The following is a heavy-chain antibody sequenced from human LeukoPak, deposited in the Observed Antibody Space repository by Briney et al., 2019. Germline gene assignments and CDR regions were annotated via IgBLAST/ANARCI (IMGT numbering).Heavy chain of an antibody. Sequence: SGTLSLTCTVSGASISSYYWSWIRQPAGKGLEWIGRVYTSGATSYNPSLKSRVTMSVDTSKNQFSLKLSSVTAADTAVYYCAGDYGTYWGQGTLVTVSS. CDR2: VYTSGAT. J-gene: IGHJ4*02. CDR1: GASISSYY. CDR3: AGDYGTY. V-gene: IGHV4-4*07. D-gene: IGHD4-17*01.